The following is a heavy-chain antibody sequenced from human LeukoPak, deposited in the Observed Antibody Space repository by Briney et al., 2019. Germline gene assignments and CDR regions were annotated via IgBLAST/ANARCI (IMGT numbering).Heavy chain of an antibody. V-gene: IGHV3-48*04. CDR3: ARYYYDSSGPSG. CDR1: GFTFSRYA. CDR2: ISSSSSTI. J-gene: IGHJ4*02. D-gene: IGHD3-22*01. Sequence: GGSLRLSCAASGFTFSRYALVWVRQAPGKGLEWVSYISSSSSTIYYADSVKGRFTISRDNAKNSLYLQMNSLRAEDTAVYYCARYYYDSSGPSGWGQGTLVTVSS.